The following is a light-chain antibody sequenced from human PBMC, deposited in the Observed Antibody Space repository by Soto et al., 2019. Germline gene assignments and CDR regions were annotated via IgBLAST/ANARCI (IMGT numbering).Light chain of an antibody. V-gene: IGKV2D-29*01. CDR2: EVS. CDR3: MQSIQRPLT. J-gene: IGKJ4*01. Sequence: LVRTQTPHPLSVTPGEPASMSCKSIQSLLHRDGKTYLYWYLQKQGQPTQLXIYEVSNRFSGVPDRFSGSGSGTDFTLKISRVEPEDVGVYYCMQSIQRPLTFGGGTKVDI. CDR1: QSLLHRDGKTY.